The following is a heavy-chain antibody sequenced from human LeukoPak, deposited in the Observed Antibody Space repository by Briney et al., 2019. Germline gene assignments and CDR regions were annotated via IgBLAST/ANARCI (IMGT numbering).Heavy chain of an antibody. V-gene: IGHV3-43*01. CDR2: ISWDGGST. D-gene: IGHD1-26*01. J-gene: IGHJ3*02. Sequence: GGSLRLSCAASGFTFDDYTMHWVRQAPGKGLEWVSLISWDGGSTYYADSVKGRFTISRDNSKNSLYLQMNSLRTEDTALYYCALNLVGATTRAFDIWGQGTMVTVSS. CDR3: ALNLVGATTRAFDI. CDR1: GFTFDDYT.